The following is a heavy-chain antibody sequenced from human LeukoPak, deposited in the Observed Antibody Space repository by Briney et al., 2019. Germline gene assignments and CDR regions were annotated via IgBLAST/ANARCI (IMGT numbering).Heavy chain of an antibody. CDR3: ARGSPDGAPFDY. Sequence: KPSETLSLTCNVSGDSIKTYFWSWIRQPPGKGLEWLGYISHSGSTNYNPSLKSRVTLSMDTSKNQFSLGLASVTAADTAVYYCARGSPDGAPFDYWGQGTLVTVSS. CDR2: ISHSGST. CDR1: GDSIKTYF. J-gene: IGHJ4*02. D-gene: IGHD1-14*01. V-gene: IGHV4-59*01.